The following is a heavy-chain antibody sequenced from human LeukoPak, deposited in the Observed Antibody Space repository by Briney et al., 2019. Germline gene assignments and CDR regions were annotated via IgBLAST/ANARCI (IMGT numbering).Heavy chain of an antibody. CDR1: GFTFDIYA. V-gene: IGHV3-23*01. CDR2: IGGGDA. J-gene: IGHJ4*02. Sequence: GGSLRLSCSASGFTFDIYAMSWVRQAPGEGLGWVASIGGGDAHYAESVKGRFTVSRDNSQSMVYLQMSSLGVEDTAVYYCAREGSSGRGGYFDYWGQGTLVTVPS. D-gene: IGHD6-19*01. CDR3: AREGSSGRGGYFDY.